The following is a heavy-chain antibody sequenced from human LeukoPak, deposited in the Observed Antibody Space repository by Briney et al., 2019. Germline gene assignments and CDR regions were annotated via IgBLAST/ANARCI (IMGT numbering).Heavy chain of an antibody. Sequence: PSETLSLTCAVYGGSFSGYYWSWIRQPPGKGLEWIGYIYYSGSPNYNPSLRSRVTISVDTSKNQFSLRLSSVTAADTAVYYCARDNSDCSGGSCEGNWFDPWGQGTLVTVSS. CDR3: ARDNSDCSGGSCEGNWFDP. CDR2: IYYSGSP. CDR1: GGSFSGYY. D-gene: IGHD2-15*01. V-gene: IGHV4-59*01. J-gene: IGHJ5*02.